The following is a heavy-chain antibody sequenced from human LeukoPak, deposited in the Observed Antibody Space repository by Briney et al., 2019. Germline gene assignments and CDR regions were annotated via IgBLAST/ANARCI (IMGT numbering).Heavy chain of an antibody. J-gene: IGHJ4*02. CDR2: IYTSGST. CDR3: ARATSGYYLH. Sequence: KASETLSLTCTVSGGSISSGSYYWSWIRQPAGKGLEWIGRIYTSGSTNYNPSLQSRVTISVDTSKNQFSLKLSSVAAADTAVYYCARATSGYYLHWGQGTLVTVSS. CDR1: GGSISSGSYY. D-gene: IGHD3-3*01. V-gene: IGHV4-61*02.